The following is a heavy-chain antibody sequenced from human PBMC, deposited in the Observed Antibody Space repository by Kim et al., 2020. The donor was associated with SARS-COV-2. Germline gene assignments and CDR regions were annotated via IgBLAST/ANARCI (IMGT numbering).Heavy chain of an antibody. Sequence: GGSLRLSCTTSGFTFTGYAMSWVRQAPGKGLEWVSSIDGSDGTTYYVDSVKGRFTISRDNSKNTLYLQMNSLRADDTAEYYYMKGGWGWIWDHWGQGTRVTVSS. CDR2: IDGSDGTT. J-gene: IGHJ4*02. CDR3: MKGGWGWIWDH. CDR1: GFTFTGYA. V-gene: IGHV3-23*01. D-gene: IGHD2-2*03.